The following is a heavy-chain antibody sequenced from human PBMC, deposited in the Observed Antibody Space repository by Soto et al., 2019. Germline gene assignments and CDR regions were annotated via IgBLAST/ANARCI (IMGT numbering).Heavy chain of an antibody. D-gene: IGHD1-26*01. Sequence: PGGSLRLSCAASGFTFSSYGMHWVRQVPGKGLEWVAVISYDGSNKYYADSVKGRFTISRDNSKNTLYLQMNSLRAEDTAVYYCAKGSPGATLAFDIWGQGTMVTVSS. J-gene: IGHJ3*02. V-gene: IGHV3-30*18. CDR3: AKGSPGATLAFDI. CDR1: GFTFSSYG. CDR2: ISYDGSNK.